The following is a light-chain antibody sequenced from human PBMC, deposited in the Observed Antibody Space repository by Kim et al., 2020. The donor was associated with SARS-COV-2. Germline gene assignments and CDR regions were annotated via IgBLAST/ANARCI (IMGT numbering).Light chain of an antibody. J-gene: IGLJ3*02. CDR1: SSNIGRSY. V-gene: IGLV1-47*01. CDR2: KND. Sequence: QSVVTQPPSASGTPGQRVIISCSGSSSNIGRSYVYWFQHFPGVVPKLLLFKNDQRPSGVPDRFSGSKSGTSASLAVSGLRSEDEAVYYCVVWDDSLGGWVFGGGTQLTVL. CDR3: VVWDDSLGGWV.